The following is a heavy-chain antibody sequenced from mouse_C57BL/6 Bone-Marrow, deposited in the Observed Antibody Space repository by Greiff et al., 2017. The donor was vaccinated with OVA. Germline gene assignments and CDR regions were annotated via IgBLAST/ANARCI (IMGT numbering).Heavy chain of an antibody. CDR3: ANSSGYNYAMDY. D-gene: IGHD3-2*02. V-gene: IGHV5-17*01. Sequence: EVMLVESGGGLVKPGGSLKLSCAASGFTFSDYGMHWVRQAPEKGLEWVAYISSGSSTIYYADTVKCRFNISRDNAKNTLFLQMTSLRSEDTAMYYCANSSGYNYAMDYWGQGTSVTVSS. J-gene: IGHJ4*01. CDR2: ISSGSSTI. CDR1: GFTFSDYG.